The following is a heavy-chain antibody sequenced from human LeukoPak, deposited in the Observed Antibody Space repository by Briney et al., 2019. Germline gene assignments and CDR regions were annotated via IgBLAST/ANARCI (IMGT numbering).Heavy chain of an antibody. CDR2: ISYDGSSK. CDR1: GFTFSSYG. J-gene: IGHJ4*02. CDR3: AKSGFGYSYVGY. Sequence: GGSLRLSCAASGFTFSSYGMHWVRQAPGKGLEWVAVISYDGSSKYYADSVKGRFTISRDNSKNTLYLQMNSLRAEDTAVYYCAKSGFGYSYVGYWGQGTLVTVSS. D-gene: IGHD5-18*01. V-gene: IGHV3-30*18.